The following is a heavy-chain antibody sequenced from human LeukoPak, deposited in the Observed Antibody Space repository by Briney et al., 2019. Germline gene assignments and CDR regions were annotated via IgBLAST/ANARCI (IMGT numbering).Heavy chain of an antibody. CDR2: VQVAGTT. J-gene: IGHJ4*02. CDR1: GPSVASTNC. Sequence: SPTLSPTCAVSGPSVASTNCWTGIRQRPGKGLEWIGEVQVAGTTNYNPSLKSRLTLSVDLSENHSSLRLTSAAAADTAGCYCAREGGLFLPLDYSGQGTLVTASS. V-gene: IGHV4-4*02. D-gene: IGHD3-10*02. CDR3: AREGGLFLPLDY.